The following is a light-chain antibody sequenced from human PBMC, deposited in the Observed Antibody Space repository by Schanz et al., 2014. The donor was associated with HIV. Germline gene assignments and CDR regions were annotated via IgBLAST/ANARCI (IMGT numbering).Light chain of an antibody. CDR1: QRISWW. CDR3: QQSYSTPHT. CDR2: RAS. V-gene: IGKV1-5*03. J-gene: IGKJ2*01. Sequence: DIQMTQSPSTLSTSVGDRVTITCRASQRISWWLAWYQQKPGQAPSLLIYRASTLQTGVPSRFSGSGSGTEFTLTISSLQPEDFATYYCQQSYSTPHTFGQGTKLEIK.